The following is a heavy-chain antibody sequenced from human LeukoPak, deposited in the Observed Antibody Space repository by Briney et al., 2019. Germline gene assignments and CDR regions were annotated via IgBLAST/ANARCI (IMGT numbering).Heavy chain of an antibody. V-gene: IGHV1-46*01. D-gene: IGHD3-22*01. Sequence: ASVKVSCKASGYTFSSYYVHWVRQAPGQGLEWMGMIIPSDGFTSYAQKFQGRVTITADESTSTAYMELSSLRSEDTAVYYCAGKWNYYDSSGYSSDDAFDIWGQGTMVTVSS. CDR3: AGKWNYYDSSGYSSDDAFDI. J-gene: IGHJ3*02. CDR2: IIPSDGFT. CDR1: GYTFSSYY.